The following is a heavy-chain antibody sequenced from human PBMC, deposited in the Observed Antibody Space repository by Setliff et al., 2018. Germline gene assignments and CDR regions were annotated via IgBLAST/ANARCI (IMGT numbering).Heavy chain of an antibody. V-gene: IGHV3-21*01. CDR3: ARVGQATVVTAIHGALDY. D-gene: IGHD2-21*02. CDR2: IDTSSTWI. Sequence: GGSLRLSCAASGFSFTTYTMNWIRQAPGQGLEWVSSIDTSSTWIYYADSVKGRFTISRDNAENSPYLQMNSLRAEDTAVYYCARVGQATVVTAIHGALDYWGQGTLVTVSS. CDR1: GFSFTTYT. J-gene: IGHJ4*02.